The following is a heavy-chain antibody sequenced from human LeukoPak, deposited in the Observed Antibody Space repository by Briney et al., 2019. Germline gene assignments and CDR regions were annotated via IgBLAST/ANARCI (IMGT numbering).Heavy chain of an antibody. Sequence: ASVKVSCKSSGYTFTSYGIIWVRQAPGQGLEWMGRISAYNGNTNYAQKLQGRVTMTTDTSTSTAYMELRSLRSDDTAVYYCARDSAYRENWFDPWGQGTLVTVSS. D-gene: IGHD3-10*01. CDR1: GYTFTSYG. J-gene: IGHJ5*02. CDR3: ARDSAYRENWFDP. V-gene: IGHV1-18*01. CDR2: ISAYNGNT.